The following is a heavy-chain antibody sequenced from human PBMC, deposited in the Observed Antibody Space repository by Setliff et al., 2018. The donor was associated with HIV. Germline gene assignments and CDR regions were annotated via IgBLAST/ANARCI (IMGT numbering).Heavy chain of an antibody. V-gene: IGHV4-34*01. CDR3: VRGRDCGGADCLIRYYYYTGLDV. CDR2: VTDGGYT. D-gene: IGHD2-21*01. Sequence: SETLSLTCNVYGGSLTNYYWTWVRHAPGKGLEWIGEVTDGGYTNYNPSLKSRVTISIDTSKRLLSLRLTSVTVADTAVYYCVRGRDCGGADCLIRYYYYTGLDVWGQGTTVTVSS. J-gene: IGHJ6*02. CDR1: GGSLTNYY.